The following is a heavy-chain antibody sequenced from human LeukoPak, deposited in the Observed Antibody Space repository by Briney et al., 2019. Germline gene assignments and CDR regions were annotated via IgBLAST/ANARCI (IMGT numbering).Heavy chain of an antibody. CDR2: FYYTGST. CDR3: ARLKGEMITIRPYYHYYMDV. V-gene: IGHV4-59*01. Sequence: PSETLSLTCTVSGDSIRSFFWSWVRQPPGKGLEWIGFFYYTGSTNYNPSLKSRVSISVDTSTNQLSLNLTSVTAADTAVYYCARLKGEMITIRPYYHYYMDVWGKGTTVTVSS. J-gene: IGHJ6*03. CDR1: GDSIRSFF. D-gene: IGHD5-24*01.